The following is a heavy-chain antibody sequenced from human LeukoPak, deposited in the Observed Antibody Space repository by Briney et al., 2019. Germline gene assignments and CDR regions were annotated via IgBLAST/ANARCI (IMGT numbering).Heavy chain of an antibody. CDR2: IYYSGTT. CDR3: ARAKMTTVSTRPLFFYFDN. Sequence: SETLSLTCTVSGVSISSGPYYWSWIRQHPGKGLEWIGYIYYSGTTYCNPSLRSRVTISVDTSKKQFSLKLTSVTAADTAVYYCARAKMTTVSTRPLFFYFDNWGQGTLVTVSS. J-gene: IGHJ4*02. D-gene: IGHD4-11*01. CDR1: GVSISSGPYY. V-gene: IGHV4-31*03.